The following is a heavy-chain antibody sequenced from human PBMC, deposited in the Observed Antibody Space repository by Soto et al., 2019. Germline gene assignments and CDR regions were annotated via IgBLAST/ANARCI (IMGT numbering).Heavy chain of an antibody. CDR1: GASISGFY. CDR2: IYYSGST. J-gene: IGHJ3*02. CDR3: ARRGRDIVTKEGAFDI. Sequence: SENLSLTCTVSGASISGFYWSWIRQHPGKGLEWIGYIYYSGSTYYNPSLKSRVTISVDTSKNQFSLKLSSVTAADTAVYYCARRGRDIVTKEGAFDIWGQGTMVTVSS. D-gene: IGHD2-15*01. V-gene: IGHV4-31*03.